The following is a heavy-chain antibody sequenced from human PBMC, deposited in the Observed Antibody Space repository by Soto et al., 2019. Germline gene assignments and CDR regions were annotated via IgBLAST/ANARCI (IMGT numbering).Heavy chain of an antibody. CDR1: GFTFSSYG. CDR3: AKPPFKYSGSPESEFDY. Sequence: QVQLVESGGGVVQPGRSLRLSCAASGFTFSSYGMHWVRQAPGKGLEWVAVISYDGSNKYYADSVKGRFTISRDNSKNTLYLQMNSLRAEDTAVYYCAKPPFKYSGSPESEFDYWGQGTLVTVSS. V-gene: IGHV3-30*18. J-gene: IGHJ4*02. D-gene: IGHD1-26*01. CDR2: ISYDGSNK.